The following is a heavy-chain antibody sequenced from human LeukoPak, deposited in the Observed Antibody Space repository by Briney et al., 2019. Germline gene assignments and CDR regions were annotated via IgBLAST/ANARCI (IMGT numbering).Heavy chain of an antibody. V-gene: IGHV3-53*01. CDR2: IYSGGST. D-gene: IGHD3-10*01. CDR3: AREAYGSGSFY. CDR1: GFTVSSNY. Sequence: GGSLRLSYAASGFTVSSNYMSWVRQAPGKGLEWVSVIYSGGSTYYADSVKGRFTISRDNSKNTLYLQMNSLRAEDTAVYYCAREAYGSGSFYWGQGTLVTVSS. J-gene: IGHJ4*02.